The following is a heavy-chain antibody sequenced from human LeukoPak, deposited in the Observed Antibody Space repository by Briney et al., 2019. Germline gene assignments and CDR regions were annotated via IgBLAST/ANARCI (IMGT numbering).Heavy chain of an antibody. CDR2: ISSSSSYI. V-gene: IGHV3-21*01. D-gene: IGHD2-8*01. J-gene: IGHJ6*02. Sequence: GGSLRLSCAASGFTFSSYGMNWVRQAPGKGLEWVSSISSSSSYIYYADSVKGRFTISRDNAKNSLYLQMNSLRAEDTAVYYCARVPNRRYYYGMDVWGQGTTVTVSS. CDR3: ARVPNRRYYYGMDV. CDR1: GFTFSSYG.